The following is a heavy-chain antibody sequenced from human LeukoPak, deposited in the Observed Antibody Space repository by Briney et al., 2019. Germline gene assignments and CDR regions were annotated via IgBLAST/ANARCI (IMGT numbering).Heavy chain of an antibody. CDR2: ISWNSGSI. CDR3: TRDEVGATTEFDS. V-gene: IGHV3-9*01. D-gene: IGHD1-26*01. Sequence: GGSLRLSCTASGFRFGDYAMSWVRQAPGKGLEWVSGISWNSGSIGYADSVKGRFTISRDNAKNSLYLQMNSLRAEDTAVYYCTRDEVGATTEFDSWGQGTLVTVSS. CDR1: GFRFGDYA. J-gene: IGHJ4*02.